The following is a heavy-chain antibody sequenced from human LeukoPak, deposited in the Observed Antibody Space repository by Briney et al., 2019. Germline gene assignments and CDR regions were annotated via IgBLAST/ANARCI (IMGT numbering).Heavy chain of an antibody. CDR3: ARDTQYCSSTSCYGDDAFDI. CDR1: GYTFTSYG. V-gene: IGHV1-18*01. D-gene: IGHD2-2*01. J-gene: IGHJ3*02. Sequence: GASVKVSCKASGYTFTSYGISWVRQAPGQGLEWMGWISAYNGNTNYAQKFQGRVTITADESTSTAYMELSSLRSEDTAVYYCARDTQYCSSTSCYGDDAFDIWGQGTMVTVSS. CDR2: ISAYNGNT.